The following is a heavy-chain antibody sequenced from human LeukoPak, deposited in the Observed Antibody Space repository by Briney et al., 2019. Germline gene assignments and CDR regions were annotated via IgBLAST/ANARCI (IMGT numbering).Heavy chain of an antibody. D-gene: IGHD1-26*01. Sequence: PGGSLRLSCAASGFTFSTFALHWVRQAPGKGLEWVAAISYDERGKYYADSMKGRFTISRDNSKNTLYLQMNSLRVEDTAVYYCARDGGSYPSWYFDYWGQGTLVTVSS. J-gene: IGHJ4*02. V-gene: IGHV3-30*04. CDR2: ISYDERGK. CDR1: GFTFSTFA. CDR3: ARDGGSYPSWYFDY.